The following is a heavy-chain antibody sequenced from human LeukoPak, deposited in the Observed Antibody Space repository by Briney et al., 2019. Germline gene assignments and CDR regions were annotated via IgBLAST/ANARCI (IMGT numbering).Heavy chain of an antibody. CDR3: ASLSYDSSGYWNPGFDY. D-gene: IGHD3-22*01. Sequence: GASVKVSCKASGGTFSSYTISWVRQAPGQGLEWMERIIPILGIANYAQKFQGRVTITADKSTSTAYMELSSLRSEDTAVYYCASLSYDSSGYWNPGFDYWGQGTLVTVSS. CDR1: GGTFSSYT. V-gene: IGHV1-69*02. CDR2: IIPILGIA. J-gene: IGHJ4*02.